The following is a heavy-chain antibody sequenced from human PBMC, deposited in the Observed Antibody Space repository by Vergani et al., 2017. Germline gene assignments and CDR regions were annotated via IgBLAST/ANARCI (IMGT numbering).Heavy chain of an antibody. CDR2: IYYRGST. Sequence: QVQLQQWGAGLLKPSETLSLTCTVSGGSISSSSYYWGWIRQPPGKGLEWIGSIYYRGSTYYNPSLKSRVTISVDTSTNQFSLKLSSVTAADTAVYYCARLHFLGYMDVWGKGTTVTVSS. V-gene: IGHV4-39*01. J-gene: IGHJ6*03. CDR3: ARLHFLGYMDV. CDR1: GGSISSSSYY.